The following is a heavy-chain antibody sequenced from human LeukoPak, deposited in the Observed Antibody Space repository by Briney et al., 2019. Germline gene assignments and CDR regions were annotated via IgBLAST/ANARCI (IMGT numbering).Heavy chain of an antibody. Sequence: GGSLRLSCAASGFTFSSYGMHWVRQAPGKGLEWVAVISYDGSNKEYADSVKGRFTISRDNSKNTLYLQMNSLRSEDTAVYYCARGEVLLSSWFDPWGQGTLVTVSS. CDR1: GFTFSSYG. CDR3: ARGEVLLSSWFDP. D-gene: IGHD3-10*01. CDR2: ISYDGSNK. V-gene: IGHV3-30*03. J-gene: IGHJ5*02.